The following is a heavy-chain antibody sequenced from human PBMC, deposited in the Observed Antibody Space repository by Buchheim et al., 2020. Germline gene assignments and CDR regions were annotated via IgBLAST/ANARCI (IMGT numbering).Heavy chain of an antibody. V-gene: IGHV3-11*01. J-gene: IGHJ4*02. CDR2: ISSRGTSI. CDR3: ARVSREMGTHYYDY. D-gene: IGHD5-24*01. CDR1: GFTFSDYY. Sequence: QVQLVESGGGLVKPGGSLRLSCAVSGFTFSDYYMSWIRQAPGKGLEWVSYISSRGTSINYAEYVKGRFTISRDNAKKSLTLQMNSLRAEDTALYYCARVSREMGTHYYDYWGQGAL.